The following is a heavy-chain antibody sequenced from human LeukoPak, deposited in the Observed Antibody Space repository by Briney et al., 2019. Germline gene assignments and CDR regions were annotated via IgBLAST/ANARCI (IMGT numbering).Heavy chain of an antibody. CDR1: GFTFRNYG. CDR3: AKDPSYSYLYYYMDV. V-gene: IGHV3-30*02. CDR2: IRYDESNK. J-gene: IGHJ6*03. Sequence: PGGPLRLSCAASGFTFRNYGLHWVGQAPGKGLGGGAFIRYDESNKYYADAVKGRFTISRDNSKNTLYLQMNSLRAEDTAVYYCAKDPSYSYLYYYMDVWGKGTTVTVSS. D-gene: IGHD5-24*01.